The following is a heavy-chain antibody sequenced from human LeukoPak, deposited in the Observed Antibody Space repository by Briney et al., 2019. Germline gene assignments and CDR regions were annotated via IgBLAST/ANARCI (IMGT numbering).Heavy chain of an antibody. J-gene: IGHJ4*02. Sequence: ASVTVSCMVSGYTLTQLSMHWVRQAPGKGLEWMGGFDPEDGETIYAQKFQGRVTMTEDTSTDTAYMELSRLRSEDTAVYYCATSVVPRYCSGGSCYSGPYFWGQGTLVTVSS. V-gene: IGHV1-24*01. CDR1: GYTLTQLS. CDR3: ATSVVPRYCSGGSCYSGPYF. CDR2: FDPEDGET. D-gene: IGHD2-15*01.